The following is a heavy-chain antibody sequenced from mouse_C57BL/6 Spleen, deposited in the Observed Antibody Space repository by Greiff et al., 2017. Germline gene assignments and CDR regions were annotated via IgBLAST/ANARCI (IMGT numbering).Heavy chain of an antibody. CDR2: IDPNSGGT. CDR3: AREGLYDGYYPGAY. V-gene: IGHV1-72*01. J-gene: IGHJ3*01. Sequence: QVHVKQSGAELVKPGASVKLSCKASGYTFTSYWMHWVKQRPGRGLEWIGRIDPNSGGTKYNEKFKSKATLTVDKPSSTAYMQLSSLTSEDSAVYYCAREGLYDGYYPGAYWGQGTLVTVSA. CDR1: GYTFTSYW. D-gene: IGHD2-3*01.